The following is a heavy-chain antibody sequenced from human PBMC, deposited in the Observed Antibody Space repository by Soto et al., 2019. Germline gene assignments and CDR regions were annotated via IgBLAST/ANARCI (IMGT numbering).Heavy chain of an antibody. CDR3: ARIAVAGTRFDY. J-gene: IGHJ4*02. CDR1: GGSISSSNW. CDR2: IYHSGST. V-gene: IGHV4-4*02. D-gene: IGHD6-19*01. Sequence: SETLSLTCTVSGGSISSSNWWSWVRQPPGKGLEWIGEIYHSGSTNYNPSLKSRVTISIDKSKNQFSLKLSSVTAADTAVYYCARIAVAGTRFDYWGQGTLVTVSS.